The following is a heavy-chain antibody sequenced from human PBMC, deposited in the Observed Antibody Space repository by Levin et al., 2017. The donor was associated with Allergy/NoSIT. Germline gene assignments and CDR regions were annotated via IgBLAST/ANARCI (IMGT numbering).Heavy chain of an antibody. CDR3: AHRQVLGMGSGWYGGFDY. D-gene: IGHD6-19*01. Sequence: SGPTLVKPTQTLTLTCTFSGFSLSTSGVGVGWIRQPPGKALEWLALIYWDDDKRYSPSLKSRLTITKDTSKNQVVLTMTNMDPVDTATYYCAHRQVLGMGSGWYGGFDYWGQGTLVTVSS. CDR2: IYWDDDK. V-gene: IGHV2-5*02. J-gene: IGHJ4*02. CDR1: GFSLSTSGVG.